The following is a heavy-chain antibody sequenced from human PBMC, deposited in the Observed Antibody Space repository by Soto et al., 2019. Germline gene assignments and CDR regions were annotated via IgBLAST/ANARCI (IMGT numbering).Heavy chain of an antibody. J-gene: IGHJ3*02. Sequence: PGDSLKISCKGSEYSFSTYWIAWVRQMPGKGLEWMGIIYPGDSDARYSPSFGGQVTISVDKSITTAYLQWSSLEASDSAMYYCARQGDMAATPADAFDIWGQGTMVTVSS. CDR3: ARQGDMAATPADAFDI. D-gene: IGHD3-16*01. CDR1: EYSFSTYW. V-gene: IGHV5-51*01. CDR2: IYPGDSDA.